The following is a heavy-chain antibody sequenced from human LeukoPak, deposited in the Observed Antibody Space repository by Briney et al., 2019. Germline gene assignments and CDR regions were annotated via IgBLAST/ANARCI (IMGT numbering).Heavy chain of an antibody. CDR2: INWNGGST. J-gene: IGHJ5*02. CDR3: ERSGYCSGGSCPHNWFDP. Sequence: GGSLRLSCAASGFTFDDYGMSWVRQAPGKGLEGVSGINWNGGSTGYADSVKGRFTISRDYAKNSLYLQMNSLRAEDTALYYCERSGYCSGGSCPHNWFDPWGQGTLVTVSS. V-gene: IGHV3-20*04. D-gene: IGHD2-15*01. CDR1: GFTFDDYG.